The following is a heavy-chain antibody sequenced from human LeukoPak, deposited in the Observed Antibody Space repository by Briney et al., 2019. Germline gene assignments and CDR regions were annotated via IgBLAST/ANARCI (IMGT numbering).Heavy chain of an antibody. V-gene: IGHV3-23*01. J-gene: IGHJ4*02. Sequence: PGGSLRLSCAASGFTFSSYAMSWVRQAPGKGLEWVSAISGNGGSTYYADSVKGRFTISRDNSKNTLYLQMNSLRAEDTAVYYCAKDLLEWPHYFDYWGQGTLVTVSS. CDR2: ISGNGGST. CDR1: GFTFSSYA. CDR3: AKDLLEWPHYFDY. D-gene: IGHD3-3*01.